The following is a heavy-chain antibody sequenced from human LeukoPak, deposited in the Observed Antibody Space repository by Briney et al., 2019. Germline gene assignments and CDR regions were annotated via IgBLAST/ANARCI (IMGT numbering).Heavy chain of an antibody. CDR1: GYTFTGYY. CDR3: ARDKYCSGGSCYYWFDP. J-gene: IGHJ5*02. CDR2: INPSGGST. Sequence: GASVKVSCKASGYTFTGYYMHWVRQAPGQGLEWMGIINPSGGSTSYAQKFQGRVTMTRDTSTSTVYMELSSLRSEDTAVYYCARDKYCSGGSCYYWFDPWGQGTLVTVSS. V-gene: IGHV1-46*01. D-gene: IGHD2-15*01.